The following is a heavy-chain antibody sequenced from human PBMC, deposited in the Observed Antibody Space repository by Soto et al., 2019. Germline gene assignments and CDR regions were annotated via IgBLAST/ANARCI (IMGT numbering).Heavy chain of an antibody. Sequence: QITLKESGPTLVKPTQTLTLTCTFSGFSLSTTAEGVGWIRQPPGKALEWLALIYWDDDERYSPSLKSRLTITKDTSKNQVGLTMTNVDPVDTATYSCAHGSCSSADCYPNPYLDYWGQGILVTVSS. CDR2: IYWDDDE. CDR1: GFSLSTTAEG. J-gene: IGHJ4*02. V-gene: IGHV2-5*02. D-gene: IGHD2-2*01. CDR3: AHGSCSSADCYPNPYLDY.